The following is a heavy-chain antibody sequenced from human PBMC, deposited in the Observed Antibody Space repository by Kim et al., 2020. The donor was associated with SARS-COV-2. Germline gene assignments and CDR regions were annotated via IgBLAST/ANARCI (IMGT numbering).Heavy chain of an antibody. J-gene: IGHJ4*02. Sequence: SVKGRFTISRDDSKSIAYLQMNSLKTEDTAVYYCTRAAYDILTGDIATDYWGQGTLVTVSS. V-gene: IGHV3-49*02. CDR3: TRAAYDILTGDIATDY. D-gene: IGHD3-9*01.